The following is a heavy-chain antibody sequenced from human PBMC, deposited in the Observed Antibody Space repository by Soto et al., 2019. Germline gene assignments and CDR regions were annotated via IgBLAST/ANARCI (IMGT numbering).Heavy chain of an antibody. D-gene: IGHD3-22*01. CDR1: GFTFSDYY. CDR3: ARADYYDSSGYYY. V-gene: IGHV3-72*01. J-gene: IGHJ4*02. CDR2: IRNKANSYST. Sequence: PGGSLRLSCAASGFTFSDYYMDWVRQAPGKGLEWVGRIRNKANSYSTEYAASVKGRFTISRDNSKNTLYLQMNSLRAEDTAVYYCARADYYDSSGYYYWGQGTLVTVSS.